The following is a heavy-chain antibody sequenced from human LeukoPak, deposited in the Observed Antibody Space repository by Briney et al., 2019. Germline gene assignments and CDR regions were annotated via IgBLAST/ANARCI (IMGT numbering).Heavy chain of an antibody. D-gene: IGHD6-13*01. CDR3: ARRTAAGFDP. J-gene: IGHJ5*02. V-gene: IGHV7-4-1*02. Sequence: ASVKVSCKASGYTLTTYSINWVRQAPGQGLEWMGSINTNTGNPTYAQGFTGRFVFSVDTSVSTAYLQINSLKAEDTAVYYCARRTAAGFDPWGQGTLVTVSS. CDR1: GYTLTTYS. CDR2: INTNTGNP.